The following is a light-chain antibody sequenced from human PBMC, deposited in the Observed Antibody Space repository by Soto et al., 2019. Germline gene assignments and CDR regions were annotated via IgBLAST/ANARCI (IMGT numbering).Light chain of an antibody. CDR2: LNSDGSH. Sequence: QPVLTQSPSASASLGASVKLTCTRSSGHSNYAIAWHQQQPEKGPRYLMKLNSDGSHSKGDGIPNRFSGSSSGAERYLTISSLQSEDEADYYCQTWGTGIVIFGGGTQLTVL. CDR3: QTWGTGIVI. CDR1: SGHSNYA. J-gene: IGLJ2*01. V-gene: IGLV4-69*01.